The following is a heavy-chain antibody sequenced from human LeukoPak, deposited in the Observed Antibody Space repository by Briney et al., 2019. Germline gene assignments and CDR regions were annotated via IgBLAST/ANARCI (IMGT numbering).Heavy chain of an antibody. D-gene: IGHD3-10*01. Sequence: GRSLRLSCAASGFTFSNYGMHWVRQAPGEGLDWVALIYYDGSNNYHADSVKGRFTISRDNSKNTLYLQVNSLRAEDTAVYYCVKDQSGSGSWWGQGTLVTVSS. CDR2: IYYDGSNN. CDR1: GFTFSNYG. V-gene: IGHV3-30*18. J-gene: IGHJ4*02. CDR3: VKDQSGSGSW.